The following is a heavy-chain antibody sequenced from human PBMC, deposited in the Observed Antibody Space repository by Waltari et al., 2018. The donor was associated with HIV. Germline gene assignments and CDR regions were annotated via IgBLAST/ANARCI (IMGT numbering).Heavy chain of an antibody. CDR1: GGSISTYNW. CDR2: IYHPGST. CDR3: VRVVSDGNGSSWLDP. V-gene: IGHV4-4*02. D-gene: IGHD2-21*01. Sequence: QVQLQESGPGQVEPSGTLSLTCAVSGGSISTYNWWTWVRPPPGKGLEWIGEIYHPGSTNYNKSLKSRVTISVDKSKHQFSLELRSVTAADTAVYYCVRVVSDGNGSSWLDPWGQGTLVTVSS. J-gene: IGHJ5*02.